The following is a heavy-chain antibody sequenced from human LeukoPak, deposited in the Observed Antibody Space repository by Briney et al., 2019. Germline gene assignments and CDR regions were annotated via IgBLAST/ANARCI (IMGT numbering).Heavy chain of an antibody. V-gene: IGHV3-48*03. CDR1: GFTFSSYE. D-gene: IGHD1-26*01. CDR3: ARDGRRWEPRHDAFDI. J-gene: IGHJ3*02. Sequence: PGGSLRLSCAASGFTFSSYEMNWVRQAPGKGLEWVSYISSSGSTIYYADSVKGRFTISRDNAKNSLYLQMNSLRAEDTAVYNCARDGRRWEPRHDAFDIWGQGTMVTVSS. CDR2: ISSSGSTI.